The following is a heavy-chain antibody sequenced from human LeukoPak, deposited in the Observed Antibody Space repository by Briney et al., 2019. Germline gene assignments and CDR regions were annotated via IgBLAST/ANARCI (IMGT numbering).Heavy chain of an antibody. D-gene: IGHD6-6*01. Sequence: PSETLSLTCAVYGGSFSGYYWSWIRQPPGKGLEWIGEINHSGSTNYNPSLKSRVTISVDTSKNQFSLKLSSVTAADTAVYYCARAGAGSSSSFDYWGQGTLVTVSS. CDR2: INHSGST. V-gene: IGHV4-34*01. CDR1: GGSFSGYY. J-gene: IGHJ4*02. CDR3: ARAGAGSSSSFDY.